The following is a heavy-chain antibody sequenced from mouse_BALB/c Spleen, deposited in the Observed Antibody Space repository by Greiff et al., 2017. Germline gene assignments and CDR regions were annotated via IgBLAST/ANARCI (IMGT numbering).Heavy chain of an antibody. V-gene: IGHV1S137*01. J-gene: IGHJ3*01. CDR2: ISTYYGDA. D-gene: IGHD1-2*01. CDR1: GYTFTDYA. CDR3: ARKENYGGFAY. Sequence: VKLQESGAELVRPGVSVKISCKGSGYTFTDYAMHWVKQSHAKSLEWIGVISTYYGDASYNQKFKGKATMTVDKSSSTAYMELARLTSEDSAIYYCARKENYGGFAYWGQGTLVTVSA.